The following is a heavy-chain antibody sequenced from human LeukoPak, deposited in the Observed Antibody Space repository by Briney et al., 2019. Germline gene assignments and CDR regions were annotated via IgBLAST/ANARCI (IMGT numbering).Heavy chain of an antibody. CDR1: GGTFSSYA. CDR3: ARSLREMDAFDI. CDR2: IIPILGIA. J-gene: IGHJ3*02. Sequence: ASVKVSCKASGGTFSSYAISWVRQAPGQGLEWMGRIIPILGIANYAQKFQGRVTITADKSTSTAYMELSSLRSEDTAVYYCARSLREMDAFDIWGQGTMVTVSS. D-gene: IGHD3-16*01. V-gene: IGHV1-69*04.